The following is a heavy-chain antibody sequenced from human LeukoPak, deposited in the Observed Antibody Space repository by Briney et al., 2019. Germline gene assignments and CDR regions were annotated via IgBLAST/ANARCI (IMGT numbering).Heavy chain of an antibody. CDR1: GYTLTELS. CDR2: FDPEDGET. CDR3: ATRRYYYDSSGYYIFDY. D-gene: IGHD3-22*01. J-gene: IGHJ4*02. Sequence: GASVKVSCKVSGYTLTELSMHWVRQAPGKGLEWMGGFDPEDGETIYAQKFQGRVTMTEDTSTDTAYMELSSLRSEDTAVYYCATRRYYYDSSGYYIFDYWGQGTLVTVSS. V-gene: IGHV1-24*01.